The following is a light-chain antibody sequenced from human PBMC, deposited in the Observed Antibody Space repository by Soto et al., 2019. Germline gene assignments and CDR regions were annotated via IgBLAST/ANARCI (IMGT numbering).Light chain of an antibody. J-gene: IGKJ5*01. CDR3: QQREHWPPIT. V-gene: IGKV3D-20*02. CDR1: QSVSSNY. CDR2: GGS. Sequence: EIVLTQSPGTLSLSPGERATLSCRASQSVSSNYLGWYQKKPGQPPRLLIYGGSSRATGIPDRFSGSGSGTEFTLTISSLQSEDFAVYYCQQREHWPPITFGQGTRLEIK.